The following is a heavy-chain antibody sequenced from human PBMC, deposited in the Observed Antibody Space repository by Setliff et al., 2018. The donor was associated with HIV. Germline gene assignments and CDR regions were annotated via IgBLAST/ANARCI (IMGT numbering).Heavy chain of an antibody. CDR2: ISTSGSTI. CDR1: GFTFSIYN. CDR3: AREKFENGDYEFVSTFDS. J-gene: IGHJ4*02. D-gene: IGHD4-17*01. V-gene: IGHV3-48*02. Sequence: GGSLRLSCEASGFTFSIYNMNWVRQAPGKGLEWVSYISTSGSTIYYADPVKGRFTISRDNGKKSLYLQMDSLRDEDTAVYYCAREKFENGDYEFVSTFDSWGQGTLVTVSS.